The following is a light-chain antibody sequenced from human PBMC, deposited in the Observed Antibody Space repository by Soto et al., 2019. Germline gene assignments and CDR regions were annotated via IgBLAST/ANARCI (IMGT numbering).Light chain of an antibody. CDR1: QSVSNNY. Sequence: TPYPGTLSLFPGERAPLSCRASQSVSNNYLAWYQQKPGQAPRLLIYGASNRATGIPDRFSGSGSGTDFTLTISRLEPEDFAVYYCQQYGSSGTFGQGTKVDIK. V-gene: IGKV3-20*01. J-gene: IGKJ1*01. CDR2: GAS. CDR3: QQYGSSGT.